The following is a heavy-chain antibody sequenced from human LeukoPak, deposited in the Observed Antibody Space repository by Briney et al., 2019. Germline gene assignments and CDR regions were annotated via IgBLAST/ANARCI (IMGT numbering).Heavy chain of an antibody. CDR3: ARGGTPMFAVVTYDY. D-gene: IGHD3-3*01. CDR1: GHTYSSYV. Sequence: ASVGVSCSAFGHTYSSYVTNWVRQATGLGLEWWGWMHPYSGKTGYAQKFKGRITMTRNTSISTAYMELSSLRSEDTAVDYYARGGTPMFAVVTYDYWGQGTLVTVSS. J-gene: IGHJ4*02. V-gene: IGHV1-8*01. CDR2: MHPYSGKT.